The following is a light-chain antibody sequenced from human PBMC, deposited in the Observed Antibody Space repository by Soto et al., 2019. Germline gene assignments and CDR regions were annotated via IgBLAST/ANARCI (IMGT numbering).Light chain of an antibody. Sequence: ELVMTQSPATLSVSPGGRATLSCRASQSISDTLAWYQQKPGQAPRLRIHGASTRATGFPGRFSGSGSGTDFTLTISSLQSEDFAVYYCQQYNNWPWTFGQGTKVDIK. CDR3: QQYNNWPWT. J-gene: IGKJ1*01. V-gene: IGKV3D-15*01. CDR2: GAS. CDR1: QSISDT.